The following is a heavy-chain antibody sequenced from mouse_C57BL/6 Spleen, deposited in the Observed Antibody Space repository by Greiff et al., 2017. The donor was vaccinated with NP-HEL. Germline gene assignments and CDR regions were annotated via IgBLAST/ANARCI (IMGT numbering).Heavy chain of an antibody. Sequence: DVQLVESGGGLVKPGGSLKLSCAASGFTFSDYGMHWVRQAPEKGLEWVAYISSGSSTIYYADTVKGRFTISRDNAKNTLFLQMTSLRSEDTAMYYCATAQATRMDYWGQGTSVTVSS. CDR2: ISSGSSTI. J-gene: IGHJ4*01. CDR1: GFTFSDYG. D-gene: IGHD3-2*02. CDR3: ATAQATRMDY. V-gene: IGHV5-17*01.